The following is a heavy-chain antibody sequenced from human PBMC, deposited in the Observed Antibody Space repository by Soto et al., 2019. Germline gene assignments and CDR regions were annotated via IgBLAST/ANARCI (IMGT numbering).Heavy chain of an antibody. CDR3: AKDKGGRYCSRTSCLYSFDY. D-gene: IGHD2-2*01. V-gene: IGHV3-23*01. J-gene: IGHJ4*02. CDR2: ISDSGST. CDR1: GFTFSTYA. Sequence: EVQLLESGGGLVQPGGSLRLSCTASGFTFSTYAMSWVRQAPGKGREWVSTISDSGSTYYADSVKGRFTNTRDNSKNTMYLEMNSLRAEDTAVYYCAKDKGGRYCSRTSCLYSFDYWGQGTLVTVSS.